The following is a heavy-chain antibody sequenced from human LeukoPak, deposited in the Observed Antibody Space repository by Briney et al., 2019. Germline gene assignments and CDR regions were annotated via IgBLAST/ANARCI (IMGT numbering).Heavy chain of an antibody. J-gene: IGHJ4*02. CDR2: IYSDGTT. V-gene: IGHV3-53*01. CDR1: GFTVSTNY. Sequence: PGGSLRLSCAASGFTVSTNYMTWVRQAPGKGLEWVSVIYSDGTTYYADSVKGRFTISRDNSKNTVYLQMNSLRAEDTAVYYCARGLGYGSGPVDHWGQGTLVILSS. D-gene: IGHD3-10*01. CDR3: ARGLGYGSGPVDH.